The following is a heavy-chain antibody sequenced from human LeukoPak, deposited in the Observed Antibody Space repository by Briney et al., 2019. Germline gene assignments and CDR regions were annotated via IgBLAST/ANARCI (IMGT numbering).Heavy chain of an antibody. CDR3: ARDWSGVVVPAAIPGYYYYYYGMDV. J-gene: IGHJ6*02. Sequence: ASVKVSCKASGYTFTSYYMHWVRQAPGQGLEWMGIINPSGGSTSYAQKFQGRVTMTRDTSTSTVYMELSSLRSEDTAVYYCARDWSGVVVPAAIPGYYYYYYGMDVWGQGTTVTVSS. V-gene: IGHV1-46*01. CDR2: INPSGGST. D-gene: IGHD2-2*01. CDR1: GYTFTSYY.